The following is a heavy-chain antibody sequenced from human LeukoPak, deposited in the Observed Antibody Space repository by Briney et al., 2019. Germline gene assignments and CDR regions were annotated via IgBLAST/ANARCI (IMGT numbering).Heavy chain of an antibody. J-gene: IGHJ6*03. CDR3: ARWLQLRGYYYYMDV. V-gene: IGHV3-20*01. Sequence: GGSLRLSCAASGFTFDDYGMSWVRQAPGKGLEWVSGINWNGGSTGYADSVKGRFTISRDNAKNSLYLQMNSLRAEDTALYHCARWLQLRGYYYYMDVWGKGTTVTVSS. D-gene: IGHD5-24*01. CDR1: GFTFDDYG. CDR2: INWNGGST.